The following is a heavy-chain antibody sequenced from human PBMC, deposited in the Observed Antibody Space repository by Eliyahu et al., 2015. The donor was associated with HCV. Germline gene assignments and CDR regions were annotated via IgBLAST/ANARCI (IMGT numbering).Heavy chain of an antibody. V-gene: IGHV3-49*04. D-gene: IGHD1-26*01. CDR1: XLXXGDSA. CDR3: LAGGPWSVIDY. Sequence: EVQLVESGGGLVQPGRSXRLSCTTXXLXXGDSAVAWVRQTPGKGLGCVGFIRSKAYGGTTEYAASVKGRFTISRDDSKSIAYLQMNSLKTEDTAVYYCLAGGPWSVIDYWGQGTLVTVSS. J-gene: IGHJ4*02. CDR2: IRSKAYGGTT.